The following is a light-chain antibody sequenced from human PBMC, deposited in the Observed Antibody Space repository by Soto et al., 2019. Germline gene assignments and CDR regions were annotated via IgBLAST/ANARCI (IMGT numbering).Light chain of an antibody. CDR2: EVS. Sequence: QSALTQPASVSGSPGQSITISCTGTSSDVGGYNYVSWYQQHPGKAPKLIIYEVSNRPSGVSNRFSGSKSGNTASLTISGLQAEDEADYYCNSYTSKSTGVFGIGTTVTVL. V-gene: IGLV2-14*01. CDR1: SSDVGGYNY. J-gene: IGLJ1*01. CDR3: NSYTSKSTGV.